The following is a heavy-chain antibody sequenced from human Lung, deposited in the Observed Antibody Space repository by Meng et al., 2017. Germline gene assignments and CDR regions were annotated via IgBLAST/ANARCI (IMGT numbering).Heavy chain of an antibody. J-gene: IGHJ5*02. D-gene: IGHD5-18*01. CDR2: INDNGST. CDR3: ARGQGYIAPWFDP. V-gene: IGHV4-4*07. Sequence: GSLRLSCTVSGGSISGYYWSWIRQPAGKGLEWIGHINDNGSTNYKPSFKSRVTISVDTSKNQISLKLSSVTAADTAVYYCARGQGYIAPWFDPWGQGTLVTVSS. CDR1: GGSISGYY.